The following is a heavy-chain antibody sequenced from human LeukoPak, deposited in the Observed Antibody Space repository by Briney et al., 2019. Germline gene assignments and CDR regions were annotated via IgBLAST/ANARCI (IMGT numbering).Heavy chain of an antibody. J-gene: IGHJ4*02. CDR3: ARADFWSGYSSTY. CDR2: IYTSGST. CDR1: GGTISSGSYY. D-gene: IGHD3-3*01. Sequence: SQTLSLTCTVSGGTISSGSYYWRWIRQPAGKGLEWNGRIYTSGSTNYNPSLKSRVTISVGTSKNLFSLKLSSVTAADTAVYYCARADFWSGYSSTYWGQGTLITVSS. V-gene: IGHV4-61*02.